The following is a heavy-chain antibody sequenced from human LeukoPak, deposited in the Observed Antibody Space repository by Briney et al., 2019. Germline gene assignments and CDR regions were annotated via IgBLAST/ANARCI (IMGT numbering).Heavy chain of an antibody. CDR1: GFTFSTYA. V-gene: IGHV3-48*04. CDR3: ARGHYGLDV. CDR2: ISTSASSI. Sequence: GGSLRLSCTASGFTFSTYAMAWVRQAPGKGLEWVSYISTSASSIYYADSVKGRFTISRDNAKNSLYLHMNSLRAEDTAVYYCARGHYGLDVWGQGTTVTASS. J-gene: IGHJ6*02.